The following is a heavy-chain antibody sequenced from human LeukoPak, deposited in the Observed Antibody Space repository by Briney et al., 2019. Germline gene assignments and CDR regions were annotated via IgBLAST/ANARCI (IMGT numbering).Heavy chain of an antibody. D-gene: IGHD2-2*02. CDR3: ARRGRLDIVVVPAAKPPYYYYYMDV. V-gene: IGHV4-34*01. J-gene: IGHJ6*03. CDR2: INHSGST. CDR1: GGSFSGYY. Sequence: SETLSLTCAVYGGSFSGYYWSWIRQPSGKGLEWIGEINHSGSTNYNPSLKSRVTISVDTSKNQFSLKLSSVTAADTAVYYCARRGRLDIVVVPAAKPPYYYYYMDVWGKGTTVTVSS.